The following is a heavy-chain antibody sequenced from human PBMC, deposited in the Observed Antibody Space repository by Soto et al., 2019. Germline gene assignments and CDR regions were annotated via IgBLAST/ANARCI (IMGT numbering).Heavy chain of an antibody. CDR1: VYKFCKPR. D-gene: IGHD1-26*01. V-gene: IGHV5-51*01. CDR2: ILPGDSDT. J-gene: IGHJ4*02. CDR3: ARHRSTSYHSIFDY. Sequence: RGALKISCQVFVYKFCKPRVGWGGPRPGKGLEWVGIILPGDSDTRYSPSFEGQVTMSADQSTTTAYLQWSSLEASDTAMYFCARHRSTSYHSIFDYWGQGTQVTVSS.